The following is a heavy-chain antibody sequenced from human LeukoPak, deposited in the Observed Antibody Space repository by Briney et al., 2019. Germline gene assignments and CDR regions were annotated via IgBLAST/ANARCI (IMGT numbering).Heavy chain of an antibody. CDR3: ARTVTHVAMDV. D-gene: IGHD4-17*01. J-gene: IGHJ6*02. V-gene: IGHV4-38-2*02. Sequence: SETLSLTCTVSGYSISSGYYWGWIRQPPGKGLEWIGSIYHSGSTYYNPSLKSRVTISVDTSKNQFSLKLSSVTAADTAVYYCARTVTHVAMDVWGQGTTVTVSS. CDR2: IYHSGST. CDR1: GYSISSGYY.